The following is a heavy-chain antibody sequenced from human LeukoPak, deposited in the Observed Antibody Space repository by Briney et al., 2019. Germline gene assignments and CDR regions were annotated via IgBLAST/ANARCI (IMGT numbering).Heavy chain of an antibody. J-gene: IGHJ4*02. Sequence: ASVKVSCKASGGTFSSYAISWVRQAPGQGLEWMGWINTDTGNPTYAQAFTGRFVFSLDTSVSTAYLQISSLKTEDTAVYYCSRTTAICSSTSCYRWGFDYWGQGTLATVSS. CDR2: INTDTGNP. V-gene: IGHV7-4-1*02. CDR1: GGTFSSYA. CDR3: SRTTAICSSTSCYRWGFDY. D-gene: IGHD2-2*02.